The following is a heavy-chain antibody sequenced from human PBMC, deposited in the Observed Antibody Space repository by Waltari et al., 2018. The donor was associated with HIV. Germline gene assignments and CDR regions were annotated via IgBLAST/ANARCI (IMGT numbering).Heavy chain of an antibody. CDR1: GFTFTNYW. Sequence: EVQLMESGGGLVQPGGSLRLSCAASGFTFTNYWIHWVRQAPGKGLVWVSRINIPGTSTDYADSGEGRFTVSRENAKSTVYLQTNSLRAEDTAVYYCTRGLWSGYEYYFDSWGQGTLVTVSS. D-gene: IGHD5-12*01. CDR2: INIPGTST. J-gene: IGHJ4*02. V-gene: IGHV3-74*01. CDR3: TRGLWSGYEYYFDS.